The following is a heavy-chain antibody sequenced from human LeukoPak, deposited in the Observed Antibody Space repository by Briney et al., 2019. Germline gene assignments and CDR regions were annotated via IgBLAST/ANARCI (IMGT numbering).Heavy chain of an antibody. Sequence: ASVKVSCKASGYTFTGYYMHWVRQAPGQGLEWMGWINPNSGGTNYAQKFQGRVTMTRDTSISTAYMELSRLRSDDTAVYYCARETWADPRFDYWGQGTLVTVSS. D-gene: IGHD7-27*01. V-gene: IGHV1-2*02. CDR2: INPNSGGT. CDR1: GYTFTGYY. J-gene: IGHJ4*02. CDR3: ARETWADPRFDY.